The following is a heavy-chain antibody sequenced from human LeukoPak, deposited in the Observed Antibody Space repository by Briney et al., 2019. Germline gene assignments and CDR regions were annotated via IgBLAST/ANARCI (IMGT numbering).Heavy chain of an antibody. J-gene: IGHJ5*02. Sequence: PSETLSLTCTVSGGSISSYYWSWIRQPAGKGLEWIGRIYNSGSTTYNPSLKSRVTISVDTSKNQFSLKLSSVTAADTAVYYCARGHYYDSSGSGGWFDPWGQGTLVTVSS. CDR2: IYNSGST. CDR3: ARGHYYDSSGSGGWFDP. V-gene: IGHV4-4*07. D-gene: IGHD3-22*01. CDR1: GGSISSYY.